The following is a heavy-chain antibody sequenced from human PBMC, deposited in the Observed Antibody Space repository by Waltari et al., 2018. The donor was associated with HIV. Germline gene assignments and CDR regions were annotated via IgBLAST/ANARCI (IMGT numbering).Heavy chain of an antibody. CDR1: FSVSRYW. D-gene: IGHD3-10*02. V-gene: IGHV3-74*01. J-gene: IGHJ4*02. CDR2: INPDGNTI. Sequence: FSVSRYWMHWVRQIPGQGLVWVSRINPDGNTINYADSVRGRFTISRDYAKNTLYLQMNSLRDEDTAMYYCVKDMFGEYDYWGQGTLVTVSS. CDR3: VKDMFGEYDY.